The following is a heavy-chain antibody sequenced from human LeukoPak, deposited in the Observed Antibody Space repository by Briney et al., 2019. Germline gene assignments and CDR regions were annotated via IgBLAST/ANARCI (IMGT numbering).Heavy chain of an antibody. Sequence: GASVKVSCKASVYTFTGYYIQWVRQAPGQGLEWRGWINPNSGGTSYAQKFQGRVTMTRDTSITTAYMELSSLRFDDTAVYYCARVFYCSGGICYLNYWGQGTLVTVSS. V-gene: IGHV1-2*02. CDR2: INPNSGGT. CDR3: ARVFYCSGGICYLNY. CDR1: VYTFTGYY. D-gene: IGHD2-8*02. J-gene: IGHJ4*02.